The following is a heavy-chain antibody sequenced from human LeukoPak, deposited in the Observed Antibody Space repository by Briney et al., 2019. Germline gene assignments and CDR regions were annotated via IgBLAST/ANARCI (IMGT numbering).Heavy chain of an antibody. Sequence: SETLSLTCAVYGGSFSGYYCSWIRQPPGKGLEWIGEINHSGSTNYNPSLKSRVTISVDTSKNQFSLKLSSVTAADTAVYYCARGKGIKRYWYFDLWGRGNLVTVSS. J-gene: IGHJ2*01. D-gene: IGHD6-13*01. V-gene: IGHV4-34*01. CDR3: ARGKGIKRYWYFDL. CDR2: INHSGST. CDR1: GGSFSGYY.